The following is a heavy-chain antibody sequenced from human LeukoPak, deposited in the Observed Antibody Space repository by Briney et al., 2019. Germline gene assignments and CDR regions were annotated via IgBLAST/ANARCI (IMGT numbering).Heavy chain of an antibody. CDR3: AREGGGSSSWYNYFDY. CDR1: GGSSSDHY. Sequence: SETLSLTCAVYGGSSSDHYWSWIRQPPPQGLEWIGEINHSGSTNCNPSLKSRVTISIDTSKNQFSLKLRSVTAADTAVYYCAREGGGSSSWYNYFDYWGQGTLVTVSS. CDR2: INHSGST. J-gene: IGHJ4*02. D-gene: IGHD6-13*01. V-gene: IGHV4-34*01.